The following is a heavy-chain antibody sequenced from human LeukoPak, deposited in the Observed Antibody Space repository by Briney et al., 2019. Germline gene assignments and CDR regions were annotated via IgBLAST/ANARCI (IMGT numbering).Heavy chain of an antibody. D-gene: IGHD3-22*01. CDR1: GYTFTSYY. V-gene: IGHV1-46*01. CDR2: INPSGGGT. CDR3: ARDPGDSSGYYFSGADY. Sequence: ASVKVSCKASGYTFTSYYMHWVRQAPGQGLEWMGIINPSGGGTSYAQKFQGRVTMTRDTSTSTVYMELSSLRSEDTAVYYCARDPGDSSGYYFSGADYWGQGTLVTVSS. J-gene: IGHJ4*02.